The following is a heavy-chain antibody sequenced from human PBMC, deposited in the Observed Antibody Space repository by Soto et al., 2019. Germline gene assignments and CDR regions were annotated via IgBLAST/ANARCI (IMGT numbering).Heavy chain of an antibody. Sequence: GGSLILSCAASGFTFSSYSMNWVRQAPGKGLEWVSYISSSSSTIYYADSVKGRFTISRDNAKNSLYLQMNSLRDEDTAVYYCARAPRDYYDSSGYYPGLDYWGQGTLVTVSS. CDR3: ARAPRDYYDSSGYYPGLDY. J-gene: IGHJ4*02. V-gene: IGHV3-48*02. CDR2: ISSSSSTI. CDR1: GFTFSSYS. D-gene: IGHD3-22*01.